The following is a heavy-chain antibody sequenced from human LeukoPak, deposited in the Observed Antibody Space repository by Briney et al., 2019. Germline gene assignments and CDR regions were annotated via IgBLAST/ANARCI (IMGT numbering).Heavy chain of an antibody. CDR2: INSDGSSI. CDR3: AKDTSIGRYCTNGVCSPFDY. CDR1: GFTFSSYW. V-gene: IGHV3-74*01. D-gene: IGHD2-8*01. Sequence: QPGGSLRLSCAASGFTFSSYWMHWVRQAPGKGLVWVSRINSDGSSISYADSVKGRFTISRDNAKNTLYLQMNSLRAEDTAVYYCAKDTSIGRYCTNGVCSPFDYWGQGTLVTVSS. J-gene: IGHJ4*02.